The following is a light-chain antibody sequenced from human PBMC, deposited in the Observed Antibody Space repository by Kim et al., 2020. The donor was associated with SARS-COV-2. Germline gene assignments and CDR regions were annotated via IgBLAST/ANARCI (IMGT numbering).Light chain of an antibody. V-gene: IGLV3-19*01. CDR3: NSRDSSAKHRWL. CDR1: SLRSYY. Sequence: SSELTQDPAVSVALGQTVRITCQGGSLRSYYASWYQQKPGQAPLLVIYGEDYRPSGIPDRFSGSRSGNTASLTITGAQAEDEADYYCNSRDSSAKHRWLFGGGTKLTVL. CDR2: GED. J-gene: IGLJ3*02.